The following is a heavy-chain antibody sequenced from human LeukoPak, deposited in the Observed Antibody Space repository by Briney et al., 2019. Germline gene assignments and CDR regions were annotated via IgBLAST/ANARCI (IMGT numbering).Heavy chain of an antibody. Sequence: SETLSLTCTVSGGSISSSSYYWGWIRQPPGKGLEWIGSIYYSGSTYYNPSLKSRVTISVDTSKNQFSLKLSSVTAADTAVYYCPRESNYYDSIGYPGGVDYFDYWGQGTLVTVSS. CDR1: GGSISSSSYY. V-gene: IGHV4-39*07. D-gene: IGHD3-22*01. CDR2: IYYSGST. CDR3: PRESNYYDSIGYPGGVDYFDY. J-gene: IGHJ4*02.